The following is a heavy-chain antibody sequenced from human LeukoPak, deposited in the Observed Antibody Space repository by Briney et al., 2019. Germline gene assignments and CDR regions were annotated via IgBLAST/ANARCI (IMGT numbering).Heavy chain of an antibody. Sequence: SETLSLTCTVSGDSISSYYWSRIRQPPGKGLEWIGYIYGSGSTNYNPSLKSQVTISVDTSKNQLSLEVRSVTAADTAVYFCARHGYINSVDYWGQGTLVTVSS. J-gene: IGHJ4*02. D-gene: IGHD4-11*01. CDR2: IYGSGST. CDR1: GDSISSYY. CDR3: ARHGYINSVDY. V-gene: IGHV4-59*08.